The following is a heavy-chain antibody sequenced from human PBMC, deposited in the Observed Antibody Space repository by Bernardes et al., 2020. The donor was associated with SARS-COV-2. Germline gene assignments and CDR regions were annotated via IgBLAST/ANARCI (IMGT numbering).Heavy chain of an antibody. CDR3: ARVRRRITSCGVAEGHGAFDI. CDR1: GYTFTGYY. V-gene: IGHV1-2*02. D-gene: IGHD3-3*01. J-gene: IGHJ3*02. CDR2: INPNSGGT. Sequence: ASVKVSCKASGYTFTGYYMHWVRQAPGQGLEWMGWINPNSGGTNYAQKFQGRVTMTRDTSISTAYMELSRLRSDDTAVYYCARVRRRITSCGVAEGHGAFDIWGQGTMVNVSS.